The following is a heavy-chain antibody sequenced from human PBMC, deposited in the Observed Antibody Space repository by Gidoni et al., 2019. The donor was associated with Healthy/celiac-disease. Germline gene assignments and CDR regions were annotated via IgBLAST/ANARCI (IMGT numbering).Heavy chain of an antibody. CDR3: ATYLNEWLRIQSSASGAFDI. CDR1: GFTFSSYG. Sequence: QVQLVESGGGVVQPGRSLRLSCAASGFTFSSYGMHWVRQAPGKGLEWVAVISYDGSNKYYADSVKGRFTISRDNSKNTLYLQMNSLRAEDTAVYYCATYLNEWLRIQSSASGAFDIWGQGTMVTVSS. J-gene: IGHJ3*02. D-gene: IGHD5-12*01. V-gene: IGHV3-30*03. CDR2: ISYDGSNK.